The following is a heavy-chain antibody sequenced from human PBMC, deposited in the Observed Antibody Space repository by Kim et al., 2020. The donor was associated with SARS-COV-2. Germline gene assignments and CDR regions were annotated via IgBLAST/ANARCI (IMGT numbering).Heavy chain of an antibody. CDR2: INAGTGNT. CDR3: ARDHRSCSSGTCYGEAIDY. CDR1: GYTFTSYG. J-gene: IGHJ4*02. V-gene: IGHV1-3*01. D-gene: IGHD2-2*01. Sequence: ASVKVSCKASGYTFTSYGMHWVRQAPGQRLEWMGWINAGTGNTKYSQKFEGRVTITRDTSASTAYMALSSPRSEDTAVYYCARDHRSCSSGTCYGEAIDYWGQGNLVTVSS.